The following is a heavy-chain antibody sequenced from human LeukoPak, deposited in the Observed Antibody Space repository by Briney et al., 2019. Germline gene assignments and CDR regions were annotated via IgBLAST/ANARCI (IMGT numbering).Heavy chain of an antibody. Sequence: KPSETLSLTCTVPGGSISSSSYYWGWIRQPPGKGLEWIGSIYYSGSTYYNPSLKSRVTISVDTSKNQFSLKLSSVTAADTAVYYCARHPNAAVVQIDYWGQGTLVTVSS. CDR3: ARHPNAAVVQIDY. D-gene: IGHD2-15*01. V-gene: IGHV4-39*01. J-gene: IGHJ4*02. CDR1: GGSISSSSYY. CDR2: IYYSGST.